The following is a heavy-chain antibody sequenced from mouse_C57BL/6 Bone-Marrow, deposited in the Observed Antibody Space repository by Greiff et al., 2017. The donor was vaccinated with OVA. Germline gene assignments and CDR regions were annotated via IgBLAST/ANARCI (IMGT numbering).Heavy chain of an antibody. CDR2: ISSGSSTI. D-gene: IGHD2-12*01. J-gene: IGHJ2*01. CDR3: ARDDGTLYYFYY. CDR1: GFTFSDYG. V-gene: IGHV5-17*01. Sequence: EVKLVESGGGLVKPGGSLKLSCAASGFTFSDYGMHWVRQAPEKGLEWVAYISSGSSTIYYADTVKGRFTISRDNAKNTLFLQMTSLRSEDTAMYYCARDDGTLYYFYYWGQGTTLTVSS.